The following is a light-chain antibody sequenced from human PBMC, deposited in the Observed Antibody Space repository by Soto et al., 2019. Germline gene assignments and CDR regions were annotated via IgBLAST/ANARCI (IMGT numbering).Light chain of an antibody. V-gene: IGKV1-16*02. J-gene: IGKJ3*01. Sequence: DIQMTQSPSSLSASVGDRVTITCRASQGVGNSLAWFQQKPGKAPKPPIYAAYNVQSGVPSKFSGSVSGTDFTPTIYSLQPDDCAAYCCQQYNRYHFTFGPGTKVDIK. CDR1: QGVGNS. CDR3: QQYNRYHFT. CDR2: AAY.